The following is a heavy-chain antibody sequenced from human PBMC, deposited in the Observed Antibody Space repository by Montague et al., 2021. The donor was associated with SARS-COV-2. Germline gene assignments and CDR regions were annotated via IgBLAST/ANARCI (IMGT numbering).Heavy chain of an antibody. CDR2: IYCSGST. D-gene: IGHD3-10*01. CDR3: AKLLWFRGGFDY. Sequence: SETLSLTCTVSGGSISSSSYYWGWIRQPPGKGLEWIGSIYCSGSTYYNPSLKSRVTISVDTSKNQFSLKLSSVTAADTAVYYCAKLLWFRGGFDYWGQGTLVTVSS. CDR1: GGSISSSSYY. V-gene: IGHV4-39*07. J-gene: IGHJ4*02.